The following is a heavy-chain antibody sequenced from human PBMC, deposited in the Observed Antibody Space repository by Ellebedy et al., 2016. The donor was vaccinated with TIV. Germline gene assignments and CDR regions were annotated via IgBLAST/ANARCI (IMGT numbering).Heavy chain of an antibody. V-gene: IGHV1-46*04. CDR3: ARDDSGCFDY. D-gene: IGHD1-26*01. CDR1: GYTFTGYY. CDR2: INPSNDNT. Sequence: AASVKVSCKASGYTFTGYYMHWVRQAPGQGLEWMGIINPSNDNTNYAQKLQGRLSMTGDTSTRTVYMELSSLRSEDTAVYYCARDDSGCFDYWGQGTLVTVSS. J-gene: IGHJ4*02.